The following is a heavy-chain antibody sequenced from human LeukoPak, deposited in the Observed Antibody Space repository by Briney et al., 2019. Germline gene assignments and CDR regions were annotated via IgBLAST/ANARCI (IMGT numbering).Heavy chain of an antibody. CDR1: GVSINSDGYY. J-gene: IGHJ5*02. CDR3: ARDHLREYNWFDP. CDR2: IYHNGNT. D-gene: IGHD2/OR15-2a*01. Sequence: SETLSLTCTISGVSINSDGYYWRWIRQPAGKGLEWIGYIYHNGNTYYNPSLKSRVTISMDKSKNQFSLQLNSVTAADTALYYCARDHLREYNWFDPWGQGTLVTVSS. V-gene: IGHV4-30-2*01.